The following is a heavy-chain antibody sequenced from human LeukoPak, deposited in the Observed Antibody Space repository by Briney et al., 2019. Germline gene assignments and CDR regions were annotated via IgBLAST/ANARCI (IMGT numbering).Heavy chain of an antibody. CDR3: AKGYSYGTGYNWFDP. CDR1: GGSISSGGYY. D-gene: IGHD5-18*01. V-gene: IGHV4-31*03. CDR2: IYYSGST. J-gene: IGHJ5*02. Sequence: SETLSLTCTVSGGSISSGGYYWSWIRQHPGKGLEWIAYIYYSGSTYYNPSLKSRFTISVDTSKNQFSLKLSSGTAADTAVYYCAKGYSYGTGYNWFDPWGQGTLVTVSS.